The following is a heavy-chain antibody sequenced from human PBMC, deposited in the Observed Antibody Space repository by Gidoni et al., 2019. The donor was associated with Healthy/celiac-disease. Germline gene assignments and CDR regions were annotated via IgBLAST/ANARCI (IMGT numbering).Heavy chain of an antibody. CDR3: AREEPGIAAAGRYYGMDV. CDR2: SSSSGSTI. Sequence: QVQLLESGGGLVKPGGSLGLSCAASGFPFSDYYRSWIRQAPGTGLEWVSYSSSSGSTIYYADSGKGRFTISRDNAKNSLYLQMNSLRAEDTAVYYCAREEPGIAAAGRYYGMDVWGQGTTVTVSS. V-gene: IGHV3-11*01. D-gene: IGHD6-13*01. CDR1: GFPFSDYY. J-gene: IGHJ6*02.